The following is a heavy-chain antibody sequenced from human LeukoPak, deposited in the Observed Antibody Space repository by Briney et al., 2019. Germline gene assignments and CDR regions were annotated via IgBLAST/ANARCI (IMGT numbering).Heavy chain of an antibody. Sequence: GGSLRLSCAASGFTFSSYSMNWVRQAPGKGLEWVSYISSSSSTIYYADSVKGRFTISRDNAKNSLYLQMNSLRAEDTAVYYGARGRRGWDGGGEEIDYWGQGTLVTVSS. J-gene: IGHJ4*02. V-gene: IGHV3-48*04. D-gene: IGHD3-16*01. CDR1: GFTFSSYS. CDR2: ISSSSSTI. CDR3: ARGRRGWDGGGEEIDY.